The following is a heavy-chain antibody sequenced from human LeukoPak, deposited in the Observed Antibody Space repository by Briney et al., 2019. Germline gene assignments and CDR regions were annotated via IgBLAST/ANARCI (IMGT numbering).Heavy chain of an antibody. V-gene: IGHV3-48*01. J-gene: IGHJ1*01. D-gene: IGHD4-17*01. CDR3: AGDGVEYGDGRDGALTAEYFQH. Sequence: GGSLRLSCAASGFTFTDYGVNWVRQAPGKGLEWVSYISSSGSTIYYADSVKGRFTISRDNAKNSLYLQMNSLRAEDTAVYYCAGDGVEYGDGRDGALTAEYFQHWGQGILVTVSS. CDR1: GFTFTDYG. CDR2: ISSSGSTI.